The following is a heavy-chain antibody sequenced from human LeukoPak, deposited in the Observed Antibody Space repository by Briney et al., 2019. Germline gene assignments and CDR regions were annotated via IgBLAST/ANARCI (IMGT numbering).Heavy chain of an antibody. D-gene: IGHD6-6*01. CDR1: GGSIRSSSYY. CDR3: ARGLGSSSSRRGHWYFDL. J-gene: IGHJ2*01. V-gene: IGHV4-39*01. CDR2: IYYTGST. Sequence: PSETLSLTCSVSGGSIRSSSYYWGWIRQPPGKGLEWIGTIYYTGSTFYNPSLRSRLTMSVDTSKNQLSLKLSSVTAADTAVYYCARGLGSSSSRRGHWYFDLWGRGTLVTVSS.